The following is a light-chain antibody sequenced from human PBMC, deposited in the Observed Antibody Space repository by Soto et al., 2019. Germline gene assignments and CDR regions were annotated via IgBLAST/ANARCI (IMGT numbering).Light chain of an antibody. J-gene: IGKJ1*01. CDR2: GAS. CDR1: QSVSSN. Sequence: EIVMTQSPATLSASPGERATLSCSASQSVSSNLAWYQQKPGQAPRLLIYGASTRATGFPARFSGSGSGTDFTLTISSLEPEDFAVYYCQQRSNWPPWTFGQGTKVDIK. CDR3: QQRSNWPPWT. V-gene: IGKV3-15*01.